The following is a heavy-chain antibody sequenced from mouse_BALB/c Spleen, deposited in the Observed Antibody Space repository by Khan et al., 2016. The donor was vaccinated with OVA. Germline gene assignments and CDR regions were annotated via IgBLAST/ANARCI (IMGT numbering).Heavy chain of an antibody. Sequence: QVQLQQSGPELVRPGVSVKISCKGSGYTFTDYAMYWVRQSHAKSLEWIGLISTYSGNTNYNQNFRGKATLTVDKSSSTAYLELDRLTSEDSAIYYGARPAYDGYYDFWGQGTTLTVSS. CDR1: GYTFTDYA. J-gene: IGHJ2*01. CDR2: ISTYSGNT. D-gene: IGHD2-3*01. CDR3: ARPAYDGYYDF. V-gene: IGHV1S137*01.